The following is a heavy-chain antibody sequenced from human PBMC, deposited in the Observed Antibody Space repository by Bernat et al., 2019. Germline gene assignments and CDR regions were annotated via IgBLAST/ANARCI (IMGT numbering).Heavy chain of an antibody. Sequence: EVQLVESGGGLVKPGGSLRVSCAASGFTFSNAWMNWVRQTPGKGLEWVGRIKSKTVGETTDYAAPVKGRFTISRDDSKNTVYLQMNSLKTEDTAVYDCTAGVEFDPRGQGTLVTVSS. CDR2: IKSKTVGETT. D-gene: IGHD2-8*01. CDR1: GFTFSNAW. J-gene: IGHJ5*02. V-gene: IGHV3-15*01. CDR3: TAGVEFDP.